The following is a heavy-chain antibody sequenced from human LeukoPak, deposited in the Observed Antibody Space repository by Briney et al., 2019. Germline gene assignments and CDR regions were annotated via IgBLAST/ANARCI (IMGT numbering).Heavy chain of an antibody. D-gene: IGHD3-10*01. CDR2: IYPGDSDT. J-gene: IGHJ5*02. V-gene: IGHV5-51*01. CDR3: YITTVRGVIIANQKRFDP. CDR1: GYSFTSYW. Sequence: GESLKISCKGSGYSFTSYWIGWVRQMPGKNLEWMGIIYPGDSDTRYSPSFQGQVTISADKSISTAYLQWSTLTASDTAMYYCYITTVRGVIIANQKRFDPWGQGTLVTVSS.